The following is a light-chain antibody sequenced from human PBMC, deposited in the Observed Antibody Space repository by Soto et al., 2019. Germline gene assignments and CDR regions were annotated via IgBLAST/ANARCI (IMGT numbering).Light chain of an antibody. CDR3: QQSNSSPPT. J-gene: IGKJ1*01. V-gene: IGKV1-39*01. CDR1: QSISDN. CDR2: GAS. Sequence: IERTQPPPSLSATVGERATITCRASQSISDNLSWYQQKPGKAPRLLIYGASTWETGIPARFSGSGSGTEFTLTISSLQSDDFATYYCQQSNSSPPTFGQGTNVDIK.